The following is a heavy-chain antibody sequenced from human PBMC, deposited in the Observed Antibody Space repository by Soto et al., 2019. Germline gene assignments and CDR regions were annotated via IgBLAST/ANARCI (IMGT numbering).Heavy chain of an antibody. CDR2: ISGSGGST. Sequence: GGSLRLSCAASGFTFSSYAMSWVRQAPGKGLEWVSAISGSGGSTYYADSVKGRFTISRDNSKNTLYLQMNSLRAEDTAVYYCAKDRTEYSSSWYCYFDYWGQGTLVTVSS. J-gene: IGHJ4*02. CDR1: GFTFSSYA. CDR3: AKDRTEYSSSWYCYFDY. D-gene: IGHD6-13*01. V-gene: IGHV3-23*01.